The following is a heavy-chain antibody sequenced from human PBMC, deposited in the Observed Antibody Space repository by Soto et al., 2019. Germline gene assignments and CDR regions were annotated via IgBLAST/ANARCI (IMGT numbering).Heavy chain of an antibody. V-gene: IGHV4-59*01. D-gene: IGHD3-22*01. CDR1: GGSISSYY. J-gene: IGHJ1*01. Sequence: SETLSLTCTVSGGSISSYYWSWIRQPPGKGLEWIGYIYYSGSTNYNPSLKSRVTISVDTSKNQFSLKLSSVTAADTAVYYCARSQGNYYDSSGYYEYFQHWGQGTLVTVSS. CDR3: ARSQGNYYDSSGYYEYFQH. CDR2: IYYSGST.